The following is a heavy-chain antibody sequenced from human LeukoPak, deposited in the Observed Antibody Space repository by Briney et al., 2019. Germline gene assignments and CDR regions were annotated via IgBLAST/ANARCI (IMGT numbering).Heavy chain of an antibody. CDR1: GGSISSSSYY. Sequence: PSETLSLTCTVSGGSISSSSYYWGWIRQPPGKGLEWIGSIYYSGSTYYNPSLKSRVTISVDTSKNQFSLKLSSVTAADTAVYYCARVDTGDSSSWSPYYFDYWGQGTLVTVSS. D-gene: IGHD6-13*01. CDR3: ARVDTGDSSSWSPYYFDY. CDR2: IYYSGST. V-gene: IGHV4-39*07. J-gene: IGHJ4*02.